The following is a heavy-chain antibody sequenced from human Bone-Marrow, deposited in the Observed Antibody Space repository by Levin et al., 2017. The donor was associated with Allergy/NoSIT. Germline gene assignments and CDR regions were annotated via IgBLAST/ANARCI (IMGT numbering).Heavy chain of an antibody. V-gene: IGHV3-30-3*01. J-gene: IGHJ4*02. CDR2: LSFDGSSA. Sequence: SCAASGFTFSTYPMHWVRQAPGKGLEWLAVLSFDGSSAYYTDSVKGRFTISRDNSKNTLFLQLNNLRSDDTAMYYCARDGSGYNFWSGYTQIDYWGQGTLVTVSS. D-gene: IGHD3-3*01. CDR1: GFTFSTYP. CDR3: ARDGSGYNFWSGYTQIDY.